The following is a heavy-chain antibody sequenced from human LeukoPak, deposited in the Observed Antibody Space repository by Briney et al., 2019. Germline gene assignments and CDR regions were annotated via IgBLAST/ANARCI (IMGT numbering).Heavy chain of an antibody. CDR3: ARDPGPADYYDSSGYST. J-gene: IGHJ4*02. CDR1: GFTFSNYA. CDR2: ISSSSSTI. Sequence: GGSLRLSCAASGFTFSNYAMSWVRQAPGKGLEWVSYISSSSSTIYYADSVKGRFTISRDNAKNSLYLQMNSLRDEDTAVYYCARDPGPADYYDSSGYSTWGQGTLVTVSS. V-gene: IGHV3-48*02. D-gene: IGHD3-22*01.